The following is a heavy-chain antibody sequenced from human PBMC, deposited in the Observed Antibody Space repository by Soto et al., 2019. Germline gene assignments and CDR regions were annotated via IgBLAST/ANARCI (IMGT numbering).Heavy chain of an antibody. CDR3: ARGDAMVRGVMGWFDP. CDR2: INPNSGGT. D-gene: IGHD3-10*01. CDR1: GYTFTGYY. J-gene: IGHJ5*02. Sequence: QVQLVQSGAEVKKPGASVKVSCKASGYTFTGYYMHWVRQAPGQGLEWMGWINPNSGGTNYAQKFQGWVTMTRDTSISTAYMELSRLRSDDTAVYYCARGDAMVRGVMGWFDPWGQGTLVTVSS. V-gene: IGHV1-2*04.